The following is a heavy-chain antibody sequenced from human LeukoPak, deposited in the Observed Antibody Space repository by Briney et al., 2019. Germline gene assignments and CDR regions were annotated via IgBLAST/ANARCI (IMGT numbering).Heavy chain of an antibody. J-gene: IGHJ4*02. D-gene: IGHD6-13*01. CDR1: GYTFTSYA. V-gene: IGHV1-3*01. CDR2: INAGNGNT. CDR3: ATNQQYSSSWNNFDY. Sequence: EASVTVSCTASGYTFTSYAMHWVRQAPGQRLEWMGWINAGNGNTKYSQKFQGRVTITRDTSASTAYMELSSLRSEDTAVYYCATNQQYSSSWNNFDYWGQGTLVTVSS.